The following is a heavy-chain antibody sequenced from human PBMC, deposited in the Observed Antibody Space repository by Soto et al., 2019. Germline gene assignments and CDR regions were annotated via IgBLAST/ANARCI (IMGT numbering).Heavy chain of an antibody. Sequence: SVKVSCKASGGTFSSYSISWVRQAPGQGLEWMGGIIPIFGTANYAQKFQGRVTITADESTSTAYMELSSLRSEDTAVYYCARGRYSSSWYYYYGMDVWGQGTTVTVSS. CDR3: ARGRYSSSWYYYYGMDV. CDR2: IIPIFGTA. D-gene: IGHD6-6*01. V-gene: IGHV1-69*13. J-gene: IGHJ6*02. CDR1: GGTFSSYS.